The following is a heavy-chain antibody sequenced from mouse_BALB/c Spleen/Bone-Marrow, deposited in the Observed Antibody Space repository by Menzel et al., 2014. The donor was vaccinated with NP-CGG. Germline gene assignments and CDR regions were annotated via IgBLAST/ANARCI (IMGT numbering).Heavy chain of an antibody. Sequence: EVQRVESGGGLVKPGGSPKLSCAASGFTFSDYYMYWVRQTPEKRLEWVATISDGGSYTYYPDSVKGRFTISRDNAKNNLYLQMSSLKSEDTAMYYCVLRWFAYWGQGTLVTVSA. D-gene: IGHD1-1*01. J-gene: IGHJ3*01. CDR3: VLRWFAY. CDR1: GFTFSDYY. V-gene: IGHV5-4*02. CDR2: ISDGGSYT.